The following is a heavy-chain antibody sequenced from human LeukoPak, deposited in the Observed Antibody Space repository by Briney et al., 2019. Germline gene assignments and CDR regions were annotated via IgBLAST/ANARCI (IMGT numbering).Heavy chain of an antibody. Sequence: GGSLRLSCAASGFTFSSYAMSWVRQAPGKGLEWVSAISGSGGSTYYADSVRGRFTISRDNSKNTLYLQMNSLRAEDTAVYYCAKDRIAVAGTIGDYWGQGTLVTVSS. V-gene: IGHV3-23*01. CDR2: ISGSGGST. D-gene: IGHD6-19*01. J-gene: IGHJ4*02. CDR1: GFTFSSYA. CDR3: AKDRIAVAGTIGDY.